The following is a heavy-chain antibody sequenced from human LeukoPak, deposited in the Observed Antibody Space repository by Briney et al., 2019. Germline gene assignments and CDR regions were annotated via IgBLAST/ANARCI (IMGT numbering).Heavy chain of an antibody. D-gene: IGHD6-13*01. Sequence: PSETLSLTCAVYGGFFSGFYWSWIRQPPGEGLVWIGGINHSGSTNYNPSLKSRVTISVDTSKNQFSLKLSSVTAADTAVYYCARVGQWDSSSWYYYYYGMDVWGQGTTVTVSS. J-gene: IGHJ6*02. CDR1: GGFFSGFY. CDR3: ARVGQWDSSSWYYYYYGMDV. CDR2: INHSGST. V-gene: IGHV4-34*01.